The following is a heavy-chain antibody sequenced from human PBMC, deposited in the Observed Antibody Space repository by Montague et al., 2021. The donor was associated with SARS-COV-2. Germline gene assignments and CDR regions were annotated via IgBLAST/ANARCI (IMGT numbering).Heavy chain of an antibody. CDR1: GFTFRSYW. CDR2: IRPDGTST. V-gene: IGHV3-74*01. CDR3: VRPLWFGDSDYYFES. Sequence: SLRLSCAASGFTFRSYWMHWVRQVPGRGLVWVSRIRPDGTSTHYXASVKGRFVISRDNAKSTLSLEMTNLGVDDTAIYYCVRPLWFGDSDYYFESWGQGTLVSVSS. J-gene: IGHJ4*02. D-gene: IGHD3-10*01.